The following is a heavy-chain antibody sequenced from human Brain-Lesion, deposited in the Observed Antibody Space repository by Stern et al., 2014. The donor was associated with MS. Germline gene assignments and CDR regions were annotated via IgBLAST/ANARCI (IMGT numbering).Heavy chain of an antibody. Sequence: VQLVESGAEVKKPGASVKVSCKTSGYIFTGYYIHWVRQAPGQGLEWMAWITPNTGCTKYAQKFQGRVTMSRDTSISTAYVELSSLTSDDTAVYYCARDQRGITIFGVVTDYYYLGMDVWGQGTTVTVSS. J-gene: IGHJ6*02. D-gene: IGHD3-3*01. V-gene: IGHV1-2*02. CDR3: ARDQRGITIFGVVTDYYYLGMDV. CDR1: GYIFTGYY. CDR2: ITPNTGCT.